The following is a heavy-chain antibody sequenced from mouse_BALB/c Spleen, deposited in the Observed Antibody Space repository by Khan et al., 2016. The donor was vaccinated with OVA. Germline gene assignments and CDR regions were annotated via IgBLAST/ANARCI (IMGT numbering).Heavy chain of an antibody. D-gene: IGHD2-1*01. J-gene: IGHJ3*01. V-gene: IGHV5-4*02. Sequence: EVELVESGGGLVKPGGSLKLSCAASGFTFSDYYMYWVRQTPEKRLEWVATISDGGSYTYYPDSVKGRFTISRDDAKNNLYLQMSSLKSEDTAMYYCARGYYGNPFAYWGQGLWSLSLQ. CDR2: ISDGGSYT. CDR1: GFTFSDYY. CDR3: ARGYYGNPFAY.